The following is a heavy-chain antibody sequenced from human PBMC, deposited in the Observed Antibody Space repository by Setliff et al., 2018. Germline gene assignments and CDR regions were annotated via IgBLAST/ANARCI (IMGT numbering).Heavy chain of an antibody. CDR3: ASHGPPPGSGTFRDAFDI. J-gene: IGHJ3*02. Sequence: SVKVSCKASGYTFTSYGFSWVRQAPGQGLEWMGIINPSGGSTSYAQKFQGRVTITTDESTSTAYMELSSLRSEDTAVYYCASHGPPPGSGTFRDAFDIWGQGTMVTVSS. CDR1: GYTFTSYG. D-gene: IGHD3-10*01. CDR2: INPSGGST. V-gene: IGHV1-46*01.